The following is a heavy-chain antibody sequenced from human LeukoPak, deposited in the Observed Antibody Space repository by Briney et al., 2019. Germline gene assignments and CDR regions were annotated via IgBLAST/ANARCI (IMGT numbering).Heavy chain of an antibody. V-gene: IGHV3-53*01. D-gene: IGHD1-26*01. Sequence: GGSLRLSCAASGFTVSSNYMSWVRQAPGKGLEWVSVIYSGGSTYYADSVKGRFTISRDNSKNTLYLQMNSLRAEDTAVYYCARREGGLNWFDPWGQGTLVTVSS. CDR1: GFTVSSNY. J-gene: IGHJ5*02. CDR3: ARREGGLNWFDP. CDR2: IYSGGST.